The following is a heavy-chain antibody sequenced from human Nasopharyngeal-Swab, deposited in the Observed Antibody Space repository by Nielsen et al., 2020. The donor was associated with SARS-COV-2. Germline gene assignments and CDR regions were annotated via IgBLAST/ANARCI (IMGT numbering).Heavy chain of an antibody. Sequence: GESLKISCAASGFSFSSYAMHWVRQAPGKGLEWVAVASSDGRNKYYADSVKGRFTVSRDNSKNTLYLQMNSLRAEDTAVYYCAGRALQDYYFDYWGQGTLVTVSS. V-gene: IGHV3-30*04. CDR2: ASSDGRNK. J-gene: IGHJ4*02. CDR1: GFSFSSYA. CDR3: AGRALQDYYFDY.